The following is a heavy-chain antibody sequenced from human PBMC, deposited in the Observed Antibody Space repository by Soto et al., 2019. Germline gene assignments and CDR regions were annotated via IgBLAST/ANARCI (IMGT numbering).Heavy chain of an antibody. CDR1: GGTFSSYT. J-gene: IGHJ4*02. Sequence: QVQLVQSGAEVKKPGSSVKVSCKASGGTFSSYTISWVRLAPGQGLEWMGRIIPILGIANYAQKFQGRVTITADKSTSTAYMELSSLRSEDTAVYYCARAPEYCSSASCYYTYFDYWGQGTLVTVSS. CDR3: ARAPEYCSSASCYYTYFDY. V-gene: IGHV1-69*02. D-gene: IGHD2-2*01. CDR2: IIPILGIA.